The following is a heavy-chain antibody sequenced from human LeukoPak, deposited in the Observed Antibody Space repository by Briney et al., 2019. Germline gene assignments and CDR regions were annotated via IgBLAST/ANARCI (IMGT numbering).Heavy chain of an antibody. CDR1: GGSISSGSYY. CDR2: IYTGGST. V-gene: IGHV4-61*02. Sequence: SETLSLTCTVSGGSISSGSYYWSWIRQPAGKGLEWIGRIYTGGSTNYNPSLKSRVTISVDTSKNQFSLKLSSVTAADTAVYYCARGPGAPEIDYWGQGTLVTVSS. J-gene: IGHJ4*02. CDR3: ARGPGAPEIDY. D-gene: IGHD3-10*01.